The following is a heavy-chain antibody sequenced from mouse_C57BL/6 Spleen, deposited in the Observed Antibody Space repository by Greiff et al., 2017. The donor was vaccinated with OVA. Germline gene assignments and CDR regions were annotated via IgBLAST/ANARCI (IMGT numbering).Heavy chain of an antibody. J-gene: IGHJ4*01. D-gene: IGHD2-10*02. CDR2: IWSDGST. V-gene: IGHV2-6-1*01. Sequence: VKLMESGPGLVAPSQSLSITCTVSGFSLTSYGVHWVRQPPGKGLEWLVVIWSDGSTTYNSALKSRLSISKDNSKSQVFLKMNSLQTDDTAMYYCARQRGYGNSYAMDYWGQGTSVTVSS. CDR1: GFSLTSYG. CDR3: ARQRGYGNSYAMDY.